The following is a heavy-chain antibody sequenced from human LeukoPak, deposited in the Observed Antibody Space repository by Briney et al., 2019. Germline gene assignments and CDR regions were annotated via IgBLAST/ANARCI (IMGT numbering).Heavy chain of an antibody. CDR3: ARVNIYCSGGSCYISGWFDP. V-gene: IGHV1-69*13. D-gene: IGHD2-15*01. CDR2: IIPIFGTA. Sequence: GASVKVSCKASGGTFSSYAISWVRQAPGQGLEWMGGIIPIFGTANYAQKFQGRVTITADEPTSTAYMELSSLRSEDTAVYYCARVNIYCSGGSCYISGWFDPWGQGTLVTVSS. CDR1: GGTFSSYA. J-gene: IGHJ5*02.